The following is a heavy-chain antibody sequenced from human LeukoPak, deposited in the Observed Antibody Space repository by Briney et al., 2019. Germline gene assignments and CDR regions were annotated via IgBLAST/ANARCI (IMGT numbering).Heavy chain of an antibody. CDR3: ARDPPYDSSGYHY. Sequence: PGGSLRLSCAASGFTFSSYWMSWVRQAPGKGLEWVANIKQDGSEKYYVDSVKSRFTISRDNAKNTLYLQMNSLRAEDTAVYYCARDPPYDSSGYHYWGQGTLVTVSS. CDR2: IKQDGSEK. D-gene: IGHD3-22*01. V-gene: IGHV3-7*01. CDR1: GFTFSSYW. J-gene: IGHJ4*02.